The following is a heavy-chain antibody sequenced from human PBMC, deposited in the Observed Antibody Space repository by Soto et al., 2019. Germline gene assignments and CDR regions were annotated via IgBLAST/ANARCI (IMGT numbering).Heavy chain of an antibody. J-gene: IGHJ6*03. D-gene: IGHD5-18*01. V-gene: IGHV1-8*01. CDR2: MNPNSGNT. CDR3: ARGRRGIQLSSHYYYMDV. CDR1: GYTFTSYD. Sequence: ASVKVSCKASGYTFTSYDINWVRQATGQGLEWMGWMNPNSGNTGYAQKFQGRVTMTRNTSISTAYMELSSLRSEDTAVYYCARGRRGIQLSSHYYYMDVWGKGTTVTVSS.